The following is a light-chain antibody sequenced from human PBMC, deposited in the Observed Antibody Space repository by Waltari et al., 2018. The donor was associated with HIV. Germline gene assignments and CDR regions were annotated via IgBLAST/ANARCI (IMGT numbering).Light chain of an antibody. Sequence: DIEMTQSPDSMAVTLGESATINCKYSESVLWSSNNKNYLAWYQQKPGQPPRLLIYWASTRESGVPDRFSGSGSGTDFTLTISSLQAEDVAVYYCQQFYDMPLTFGGGTKVDI. CDR2: WAS. J-gene: IGKJ4*01. CDR1: ESVLWSSNNKNY. CDR3: QQFYDMPLT. V-gene: IGKV4-1*01.